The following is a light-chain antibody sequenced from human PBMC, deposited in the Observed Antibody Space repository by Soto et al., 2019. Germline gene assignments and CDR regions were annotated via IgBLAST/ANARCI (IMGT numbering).Light chain of an antibody. V-gene: IGKV1-12*01. CDR1: QGISSW. J-gene: IGKJ2*02. CDR3: LQSDSFPRT. Sequence: DIQMTQSPSSVSASVGDRVTLTCRASQGISSWLAWYQQKPGKAPKLLIYASSSLQSGVPSRFSGSGSGTHFTLTISSLQPEDSATYYCLQSDSFPRTFGQGTKLEMK. CDR2: ASS.